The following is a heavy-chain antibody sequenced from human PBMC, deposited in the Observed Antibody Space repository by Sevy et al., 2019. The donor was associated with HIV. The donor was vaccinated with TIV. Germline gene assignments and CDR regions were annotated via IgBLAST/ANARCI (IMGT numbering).Heavy chain of an antibody. Sequence: SETLSLTCTFSGGSISSYYWIWILQPPVKGLGLIGYSYYSGSTNYNPSLNSRVTISVDTSKNQFSLKLSSVTAADTAVYYCARPSRQWLAMVYWGQGTLVTVSS. CDR2: SYYSGST. D-gene: IGHD6-19*01. CDR3: ARPSRQWLAMVY. J-gene: IGHJ4*02. V-gene: IGHV4-59*01. CDR1: GGSISSYY.